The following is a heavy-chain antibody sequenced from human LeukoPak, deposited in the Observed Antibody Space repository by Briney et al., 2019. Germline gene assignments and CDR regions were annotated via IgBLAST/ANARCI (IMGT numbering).Heavy chain of an antibody. CDR3: ARQDLAARFFDS. Sequence: SETLSLTCAVYGGSFSGYYWSWIRQPPGKGLEWIGEINHSGSTNYNPSLKSRVTISVDTSKNQFSLKVTSVTAADTAIYYCARQDLAARFFDSWGQGALVTVSS. V-gene: IGHV4-34*01. CDR2: INHSGST. D-gene: IGHD6-6*01. J-gene: IGHJ4*02. CDR1: GGSFSGYY.